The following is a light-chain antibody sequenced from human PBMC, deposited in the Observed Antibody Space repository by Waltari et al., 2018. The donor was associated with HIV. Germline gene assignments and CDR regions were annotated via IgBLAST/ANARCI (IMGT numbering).Light chain of an antibody. J-gene: IGKJ2*01. CDR3: QQYGTLYT. Sequence: EIVLTQSPGTLSLSPGERATPSCRASQRFSRSYLAWYQQKPGQAPRLLIYDASSRVTGIPDRFGGSGSGTDFTLTISRLEPEDSAVYYCQQYGTLYTFGQGTKLEIK. V-gene: IGKV3-20*01. CDR2: DAS. CDR1: QRFSRSY.